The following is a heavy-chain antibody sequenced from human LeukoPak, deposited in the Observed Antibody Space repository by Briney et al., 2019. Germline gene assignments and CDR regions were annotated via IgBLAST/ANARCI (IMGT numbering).Heavy chain of an antibody. CDR1: GFTFSSYA. D-gene: IGHD1-26*01. CDR3: AKDSGRNSGSYPGNWFDP. J-gene: IGHJ5*02. V-gene: IGHV3-23*01. CDR2: ISGSDGST. Sequence: PGGSLRLSCAASGFTFSSYAMSWVRQAPGKGLEWVSAISGSDGSTYYADSVKGRFTISRDNSKNTLYLQMNSLRAEDTAVYYCAKDSGRNSGSYPGNWFDPWGQGTLVTVSS.